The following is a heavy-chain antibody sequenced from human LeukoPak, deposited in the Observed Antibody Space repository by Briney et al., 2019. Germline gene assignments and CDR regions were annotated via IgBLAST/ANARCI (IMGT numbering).Heavy chain of an antibody. D-gene: IGHD6-19*01. CDR2: IIPMFGTA. CDR1: GGTFSSYV. Sequence: SVKVSCKASGGTFSSYVITWVRQAPGQGLEWVGGIIPMFGTADYAQKFQGRVTITADESTSTAYMQLSSLRSEDTAVYYCARGAYSSGSYYFDHWGQGTLVTVSS. J-gene: IGHJ4*02. V-gene: IGHV1-69*01. CDR3: ARGAYSSGSYYFDH.